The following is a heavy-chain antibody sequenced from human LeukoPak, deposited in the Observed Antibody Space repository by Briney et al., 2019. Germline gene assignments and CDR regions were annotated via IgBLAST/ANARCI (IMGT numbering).Heavy chain of an antibody. CDR1: GYTFTGYH. CDR3: ARTFYYGSGRARYMDV. D-gene: IGHD3-10*01. Sequence: ASVKVSCKASGYTFTGYHMHWVRQAPGQGLEWMGWINPDSGGTDYAQKFQGRVTMTRDTSISTAYMELSRLRSDDTAMYYCARTFYYGSGRARYMDVWGKGTTITVSS. J-gene: IGHJ6*03. CDR2: INPDSGGT. V-gene: IGHV1-2*02.